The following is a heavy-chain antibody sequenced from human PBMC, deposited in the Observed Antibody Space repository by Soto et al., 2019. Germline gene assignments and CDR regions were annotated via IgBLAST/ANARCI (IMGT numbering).Heavy chain of an antibody. D-gene: IGHD2-15*01. Sequence: PSETLSLTCTVSGGSISSGGYYWSWIRQPPGKGLEWIGSMFYSGLTYYNPSLKSRVTLSVDTSKNQFSVRLNSVTAADTAVYYCAPLSVSLSGPYGIHVWGQGTTVTVSS. CDR3: APLSVSLSGPYGIHV. J-gene: IGHJ6*02. V-gene: IGHV4-39*01. CDR2: MFYSGLT. CDR1: GGSISSGGYY.